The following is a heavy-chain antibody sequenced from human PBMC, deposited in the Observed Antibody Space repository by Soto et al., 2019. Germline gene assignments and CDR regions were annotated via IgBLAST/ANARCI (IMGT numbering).Heavy chain of an antibody. CDR2: IYYSGST. D-gene: IGHD3-3*01. CDR3: ARVYYDFWSGYHNTPINWFDP. CDR1: GGSISSYY. V-gene: IGHV4-59*08. J-gene: IGHJ5*02. Sequence: SETLSLTCTVSGGSISSYYWSWIRQPPGKGLEWIGYIYYSGSTNYNPSLKSRVTISVDTSKNQFSLKLSSVTAADTAVYYCARVYYDFWSGYHNTPINWFDPWGQGTLVTVSS.